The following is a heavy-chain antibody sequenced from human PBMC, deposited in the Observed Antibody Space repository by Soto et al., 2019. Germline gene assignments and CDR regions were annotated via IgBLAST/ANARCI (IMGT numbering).Heavy chain of an antibody. D-gene: IGHD2-21*01. J-gene: IGHJ3*01. CDR1: GYSFTSYW. V-gene: IGHV5-51*01. Sequence: PGESLKISCKGSGYSFTSYWIGWVRQMPGKGLEWMGIIYPGDSDTRYSPSFQGQVTISADKSISTAYLQWSSLKASDTAMYYCARHKSRGGWGGVLDLWGKGTRVPVSP. CDR3: ARHKSRGGWGGVLDL. CDR2: IYPGDSDT.